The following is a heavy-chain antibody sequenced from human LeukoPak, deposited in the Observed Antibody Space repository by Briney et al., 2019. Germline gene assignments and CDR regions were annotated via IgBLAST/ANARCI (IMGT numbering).Heavy chain of an antibody. J-gene: IGHJ4*02. Sequence: ASVKVSCKASGYTFTGYYMHWVRQAPGQGLEWMGWINPNSGGTNYAQKVQCRVNMTRDTSISTAYMELSRLRSDDTAVYYCAKPRDGYNPHFDYWGQGTLVTVSS. CDR1: GYTFTGYY. D-gene: IGHD5-24*01. CDR3: AKPRDGYNPHFDY. CDR2: INPNSGGT. V-gene: IGHV1-2*02.